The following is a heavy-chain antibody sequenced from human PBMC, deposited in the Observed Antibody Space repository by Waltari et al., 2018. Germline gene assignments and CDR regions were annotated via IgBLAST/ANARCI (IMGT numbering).Heavy chain of an antibody. CDR1: GGTFSIYT. Sequence: QDQLVQSGAEVKKPGSSVKVSCKASGGTFSIYTINWVRKAPGQGLARMGMFIPRSTIVNYAQEFQGRVTFTADEFTGTAYMELSSLRSEDSALYFCARAEDYYDTSGSRDAFDIWGQGTMVTVSS. V-gene: IGHV1-69*15. D-gene: IGHD3-22*01. CDR3: ARAEDYYDTSGSRDAFDI. CDR2: FIPRSTIV. J-gene: IGHJ3*02.